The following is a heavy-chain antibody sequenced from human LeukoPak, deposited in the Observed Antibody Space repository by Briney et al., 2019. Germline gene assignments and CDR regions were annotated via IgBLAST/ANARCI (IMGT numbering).Heavy chain of an antibody. J-gene: IGHJ4*02. Sequence: GGFLRLSCAASGFTFSSYAMSWVRQAPGKGLEWVSAISGSGGSTYYADSVKGRFTISRDNSKNTLYLQMNSLRAEDTAVYYCAKLDYYDSSGYFDYWGQGTLVTVSS. V-gene: IGHV3-23*01. CDR1: GFTFSSYA. CDR2: ISGSGGST. CDR3: AKLDYYDSSGYFDY. D-gene: IGHD3-22*01.